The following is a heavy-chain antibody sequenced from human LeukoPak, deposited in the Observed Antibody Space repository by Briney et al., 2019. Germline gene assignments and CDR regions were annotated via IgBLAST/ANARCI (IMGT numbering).Heavy chain of an antibody. V-gene: IGHV1-46*01. CDR3: ARARGVYDSSGYYYDY. CDR1: GYTFTNNY. CDR2: IYPRDSST. D-gene: IGHD3-22*01. J-gene: IGHJ4*02. Sequence: ASVKVSCKASGYTFTNNYLHWVRQAPGQGLEWMGMIYPRDSSTSYAQNFQGRVTVTRDTSTTTVHMELRGLRSEDTAVYYCARARGVYDSSGYYYDYWGQGTLVTVSS.